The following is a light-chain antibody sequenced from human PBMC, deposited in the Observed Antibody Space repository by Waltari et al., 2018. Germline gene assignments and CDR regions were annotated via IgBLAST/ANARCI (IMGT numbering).Light chain of an antibody. J-gene: IGKJ4*01. CDR3: QQYSSYPLT. CDR2: KAS. Sequence: DIQMTQSPSTLSASVGVRVTITCRASQSVRNWLAWYQQQPGKAPKLLIHKASSLESGVPSRFSGSGSGTEFTLTISSLHPDDFATYYCQQYSSYPLTFGGGTKVEIK. CDR1: QSVRNW. V-gene: IGKV1-5*03.